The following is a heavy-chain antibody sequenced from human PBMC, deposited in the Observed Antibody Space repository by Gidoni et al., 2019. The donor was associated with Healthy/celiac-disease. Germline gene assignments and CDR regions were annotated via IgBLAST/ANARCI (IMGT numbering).Heavy chain of an antibody. V-gene: IGHV4-38-2*02. D-gene: IGHD6-19*01. CDR1: GYSISSGYY. Sequence: QVQLQESGPGLVKPSETLSLTCTVSGYSISSGYYWGWIRQPPGKGLEWIGSIYHSGSTYYNPSLKSRVTISVDTSKNQFSLKLSSVTAADTAVYYCARDGGSGWYEFDYWGQGTLVTVSS. J-gene: IGHJ4*02. CDR3: ARDGGSGWYEFDY. CDR2: IYHSGST.